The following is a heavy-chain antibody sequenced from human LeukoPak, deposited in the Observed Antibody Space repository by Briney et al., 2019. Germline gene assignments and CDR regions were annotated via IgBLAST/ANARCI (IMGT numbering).Heavy chain of an antibody. V-gene: IGHV4-59*01. J-gene: IGHJ4*02. CDR3: ASGLISYGDYGEFDY. CDR2: IDYSGST. CDR1: GGSISSYY. D-gene: IGHD4-17*01. Sequence: VKPSETLSLTCTVSGGSISSYYWSWIRQPPGKGLEWIGSIDYSGSTNYNPSLKSRVTISVDTSKNQFSLKLSSVTAADTAVYYCASGLISYGDYGEFDYWGQGTLVTVSS.